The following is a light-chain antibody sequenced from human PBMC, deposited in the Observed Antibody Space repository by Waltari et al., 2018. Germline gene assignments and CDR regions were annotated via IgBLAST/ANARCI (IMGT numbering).Light chain of an antibody. CDR2: WAS. J-gene: IGKJ3*01. CDR3: QQYYNTPPT. Sequence: DIVMTQSPESLAVSLGERATINCTSSHSLLYSANNENYLAWYQQKPGQPPNLLIYWASTRESRVTDRLSGGGSGTEFTLTISSLQAEDVALYYCQQYYNTPPTFGPGTKVDIK. V-gene: IGKV4-1*01. CDR1: HSLLYSANNENY.